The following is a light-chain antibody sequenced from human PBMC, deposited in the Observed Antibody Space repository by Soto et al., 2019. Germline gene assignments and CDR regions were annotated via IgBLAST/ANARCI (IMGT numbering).Light chain of an antibody. V-gene: IGKV1-5*01. J-gene: IGKJ1*01. CDR1: QSISSW. CDR2: DAS. CDR3: QQYNNYST. Sequence: DIQITQSPSTLSASVGDRVTITCRASQSISSWLAWYQQKPGKAPKLLIYDASSLESGVPSRLSGSGSGTEFTLTISSMQPDDFATYYCQQYNNYSTFGQGTKVDIK.